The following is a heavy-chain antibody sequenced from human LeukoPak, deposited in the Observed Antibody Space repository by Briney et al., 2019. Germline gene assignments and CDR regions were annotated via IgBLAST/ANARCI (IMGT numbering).Heavy chain of an antibody. Sequence: ASVKVSCKASGYTFTTYYIHWVRQPPGQGLEWMGIINPSGGSTSYAQKFQGRVTMTRDTSTSTVYMELSSLRSEDTAVYYCARDLVAAAGTPGYWGQGTLVTVSS. CDR3: ARDLVAAAGTPGY. D-gene: IGHD6-13*01. V-gene: IGHV1-46*01. CDR2: INPSGGST. CDR1: GYTFTTYY. J-gene: IGHJ4*02.